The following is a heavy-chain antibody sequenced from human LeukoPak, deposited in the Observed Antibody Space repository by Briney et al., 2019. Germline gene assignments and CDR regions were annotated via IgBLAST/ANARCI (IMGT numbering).Heavy chain of an antibody. Sequence: GGSLRLSCAASGFTFSSYAMHWVRQAPGKGLEWVAVISYDGSNKYYADSVKGRFTISRDNSKNTLYLQMNSLRAEDTAVYYCARGKTGTLDYWGQGTLVTVSS. D-gene: IGHD1-1*01. CDR1: GFTFSSYA. J-gene: IGHJ4*02. V-gene: IGHV3-30*04. CDR3: ARGKTGTLDY. CDR2: ISYDGSNK.